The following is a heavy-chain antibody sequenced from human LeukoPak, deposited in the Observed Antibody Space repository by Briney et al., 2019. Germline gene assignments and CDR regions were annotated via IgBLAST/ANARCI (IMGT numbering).Heavy chain of an antibody. Sequence: GGSLRLSCAASGFTFSSYGMHWVRQPPGKGLEWVAFIRYDGSHKYYADSVKGRFTISRDNSKNTLYLQMNSLRAEDTAVYYCAKDRDKQWLVVPDYWGQGTLVTVSS. CDR1: GFTFSSYG. V-gene: IGHV3-30*02. J-gene: IGHJ4*02. D-gene: IGHD6-19*01. CDR3: AKDRDKQWLVVPDY. CDR2: IRYDGSHK.